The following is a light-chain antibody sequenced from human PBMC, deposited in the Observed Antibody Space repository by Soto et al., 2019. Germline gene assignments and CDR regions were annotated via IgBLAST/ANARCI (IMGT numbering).Light chain of an antibody. CDR2: GAS. V-gene: IGKV3-20*01. CDR3: QQYGSSPWT. J-gene: IGKJ1*01. CDR1: QCASSSY. Sequence: EIVLTQSPGTLSLSPGERATLSCRASQCASSSYLAWYQQKPGQAPRLLIYGASSRATGIPDRFSGSGSGTDFTLTISRLEPEDFAVYYCQQYGSSPWTFGQGTKVEIK.